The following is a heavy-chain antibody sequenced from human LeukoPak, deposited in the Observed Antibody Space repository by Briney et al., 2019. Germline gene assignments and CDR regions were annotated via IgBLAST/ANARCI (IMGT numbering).Heavy chain of an antibody. J-gene: IGHJ5*02. CDR1: GFTFSSYW. CDR3: AREGGDRYDFWSGYPTYNWFDP. Sequence: GGSLRLSCAASGFTFSSYWMNWVRQAPGKGLEWVANIKQDGSGKYYVDSVKGRFTISRDSAKNSLYLQMNSLRAEDTAVYYCAREGGDRYDFWSGYPTYNWFDPWGQGTLVTVSS. D-gene: IGHD3-3*01. CDR2: IKQDGSGK. V-gene: IGHV3-7*05.